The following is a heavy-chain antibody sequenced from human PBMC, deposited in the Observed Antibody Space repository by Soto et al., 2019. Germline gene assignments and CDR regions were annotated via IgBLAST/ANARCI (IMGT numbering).Heavy chain of an antibody. CDR2: ISSSSSYT. CDR1: GFTFSDYY. V-gene: IGHV3-11*05. D-gene: IGHD4-17*01. Sequence: QVQLVESGGGLVKPGGSLRLSCAASGFTFSDYYMSWIRQAPGKGLEWVSYISSSSSYTNYADSVKGRFTISRDNAKNXXYLQMNSLRAEDTAVYYCARDATVTTDYYYYGMDVWGQGTTVTVSS. CDR3: ARDATVTTDYYYYGMDV. J-gene: IGHJ6*02.